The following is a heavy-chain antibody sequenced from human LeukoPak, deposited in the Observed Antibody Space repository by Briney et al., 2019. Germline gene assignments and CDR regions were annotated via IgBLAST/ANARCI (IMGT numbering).Heavy chain of an antibody. CDR1: GFTFSDHY. Sequence: PGGSLRLSCAASGFTFSDHYMDWVRQAPGKGLEWVGRTRNKANSYTTEYAASVKGRFTISRDDSKNSLYLQMNSLKTEDTAVYYCARDRGYDILTGYYYYYMDVWGKGTTVTVSS. CDR3: ARDRGYDILTGYYYYYMDV. CDR2: TRNKANSYTT. V-gene: IGHV3-72*01. D-gene: IGHD3-9*01. J-gene: IGHJ6*03.